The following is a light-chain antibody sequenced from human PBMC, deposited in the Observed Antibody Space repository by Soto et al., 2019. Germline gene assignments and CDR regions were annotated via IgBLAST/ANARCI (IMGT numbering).Light chain of an antibody. CDR3: SSFGGSDKV. CDR1: SSDVGTYNY. V-gene: IGLV2-8*01. Sequence: QSALTQPPSASGSPGQSVTISCTGTSSDVGTYNYVSWYQQHPGKAPKLIIYDVSRRPSGVPDRFSGSKSGNTASLTVSGLRAEDEHDYYCSSFGGSDKVLGGGTK. CDR2: DVS. J-gene: IGLJ2*01.